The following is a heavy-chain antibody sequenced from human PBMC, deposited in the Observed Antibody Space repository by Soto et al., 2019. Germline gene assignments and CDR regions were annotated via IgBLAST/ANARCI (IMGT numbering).Heavy chain of an antibody. V-gene: IGHV3-33*01. Sequence: PVGALRLSCATSGFTFGAYGLHWVRQAPGKGLEWVAVIWHDGRDKYNGDSVKGRFTISRDTSKNTVYLQMNNLREEETALYYCARDSGGYNYGETTTRHWGQGTRVTVSS. D-gene: IGHD5-18*01. J-gene: IGHJ4*02. CDR3: ARDSGGYNYGETTTRH. CDR1: GFTFGAYG. CDR2: IWHDGRDK.